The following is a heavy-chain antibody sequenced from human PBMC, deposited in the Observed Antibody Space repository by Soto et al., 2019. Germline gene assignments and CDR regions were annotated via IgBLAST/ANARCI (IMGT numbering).Heavy chain of an antibody. CDR2: IYSGGST. V-gene: IGHV3-53*04. CDR3: ARGPGYQLPAV. D-gene: IGHD2-2*01. CDR1: GFTVSSNY. J-gene: IGHJ4*02. Sequence: GGSLRLSCAASGFTVSSNYMSWVRQAPGKGLEWVSVIYSGGSTYYADSVKGRFTISRHNSKNTLYLQMNSLRAEDTAVYYRARGPGYQLPAVWGQGTLVTVSS.